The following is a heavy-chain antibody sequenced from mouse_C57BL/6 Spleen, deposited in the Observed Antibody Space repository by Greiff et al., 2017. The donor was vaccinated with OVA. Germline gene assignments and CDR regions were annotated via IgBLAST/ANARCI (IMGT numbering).Heavy chain of an antibody. D-gene: IGHD2-3*01. Sequence: EVQLVESGGGLVQPKGSLKLSCAASGFSFNTYAMNWVRQAPGKGLEWVARIRSKSNNYATYYADSVKDRFTISKGDSEIMLYLQMSNLKTEDTAMYYCERPLDVYFRSWFAYWGQGTLVTVSA. CDR3: ERPLDVYFRSWFAY. CDR2: IRSKSNNYAT. J-gene: IGHJ3*01. V-gene: IGHV10-1*01. CDR1: GFSFNTYA.